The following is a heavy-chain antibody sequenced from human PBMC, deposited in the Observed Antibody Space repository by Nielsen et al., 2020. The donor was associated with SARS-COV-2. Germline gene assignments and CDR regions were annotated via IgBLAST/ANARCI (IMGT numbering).Heavy chain of an antibody. CDR3: AKGGLVVPDPTHDY. Sequence: GESLKISCAASGFTFSSYGMHWVRQAPGKGLEWVAVISYDGSNKYYADSVKGRFTISRDNAKNSLYLQMNSLRAEDTALYYCAKGGLVVPDPTHDYWGQGTLVTVSS. V-gene: IGHV3-30*18. J-gene: IGHJ4*02. CDR2: ISYDGSNK. CDR1: GFTFSSYG. D-gene: IGHD2-2*01.